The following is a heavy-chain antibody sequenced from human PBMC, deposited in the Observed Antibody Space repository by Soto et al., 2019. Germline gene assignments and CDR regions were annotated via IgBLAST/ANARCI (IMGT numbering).Heavy chain of an antibody. J-gene: IGHJ3*02. Sequence: ASVKVSCKASGYTFTSYYMHWVRQAPGQGLEWMGIINPSGGSTSYAQKFQGRVTMTRDTSTSTVYMELSSLRSEDTAVYYCARDPMSLSGSSSNAFDIWGQGTMVTVSS. CDR2: INPSGGST. V-gene: IGHV1-46*03. CDR3: ARDPMSLSGSSSNAFDI. CDR1: GYTFTSYY. D-gene: IGHD6-6*01.